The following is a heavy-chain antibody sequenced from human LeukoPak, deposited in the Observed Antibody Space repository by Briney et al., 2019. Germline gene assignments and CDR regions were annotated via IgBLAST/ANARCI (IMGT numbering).Heavy chain of an antibody. J-gene: IGHJ4*02. CDR3: ARGKREVTLDY. CDR2: IYYSGST. Sequence: PSETLSLTCTVSGGSISSGDYYWSWIRQPPGKGRGWIGYIYYSGSTYYNPSLKSRVTISVDTSKNQFSLKLSSVTAADTAVYYCARGKREVTLDYWGQGTLVTVSS. V-gene: IGHV4-30-4*01. CDR1: GGSISSGDYY. D-gene: IGHD2-21*02.